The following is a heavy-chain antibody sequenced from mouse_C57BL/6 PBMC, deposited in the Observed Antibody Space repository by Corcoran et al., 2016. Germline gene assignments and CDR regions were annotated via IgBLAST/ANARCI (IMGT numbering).Heavy chain of an antibody. Sequence: DVQLQESGPGLVKPSQSLSLTCSVTGYSITSGYYWNWIRQFPGNKLEWMGYISYDGSNNSNPSIKNRISITRDTSKNHLFLKLNYVTTEDTATYYCARDQGYDGNDYFDYWGQGTTLTVSS. CDR1: GYSITSGYY. D-gene: IGHD2-1*01. CDR3: ARDQGYDGNDYFDY. CDR2: ISYDGSN. V-gene: IGHV3-6*01. J-gene: IGHJ2*01.